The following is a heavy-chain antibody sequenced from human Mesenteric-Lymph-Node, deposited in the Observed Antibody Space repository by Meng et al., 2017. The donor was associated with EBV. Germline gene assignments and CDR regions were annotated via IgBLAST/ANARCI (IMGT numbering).Heavy chain of an antibody. CDR2: IYYGAPT. Sequence: QVHLQEAGPGLVKPSQTPSRTCAVSGGSFSSGAYYWSWLRQPPGKGLEWIGNIYYGAPTYYNPSLKSRVTISVDTSRNQFSLKLSSVTAADTAVYYCASRDFGENWFDPWGQGTLVTVS. CDR1: GGSFSSGAYY. J-gene: IGHJ5*02. CDR3: ASRDFGENWFDP. D-gene: IGHD3-10*01. V-gene: IGHV4-30-4*01.